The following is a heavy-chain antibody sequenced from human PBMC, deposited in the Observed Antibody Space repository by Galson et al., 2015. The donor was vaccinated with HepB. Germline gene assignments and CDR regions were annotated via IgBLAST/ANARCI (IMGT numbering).Heavy chain of an antibody. V-gene: IGHV3-49*03. CDR1: GFTFGDYT. Sequence: SLRLSCAASGFTFGDYTMSWFRQAPGKGLEWVGSIRSKAYGGTTEYVASVKRRFTISRRDSKSIAYLQINSLKTEDTAVYYCTGDRKGGYGPFDYWGQGTLVTGSS. J-gene: IGHJ4*02. CDR2: IRSKAYGGTT. CDR3: TGDRKGGYGPFDY. D-gene: IGHD5-12*01.